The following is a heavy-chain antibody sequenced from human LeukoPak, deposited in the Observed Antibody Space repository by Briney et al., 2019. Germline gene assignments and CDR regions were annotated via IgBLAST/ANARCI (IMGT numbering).Heavy chain of an antibody. Sequence: SETLSLTCTVSGGTISSYYWSWIRQPAGKGLEWIGRIYTSGSTNYNPSLKSRVTMSVDTSKNQFSLKLSSVTAADTAVYYGARDQSAHYYYYMDVWGKGTTVTVSS. CDR3: ARDQSAHYYYYMDV. V-gene: IGHV4-4*07. CDR2: IYTSGST. CDR1: GGTISSYY. J-gene: IGHJ6*03.